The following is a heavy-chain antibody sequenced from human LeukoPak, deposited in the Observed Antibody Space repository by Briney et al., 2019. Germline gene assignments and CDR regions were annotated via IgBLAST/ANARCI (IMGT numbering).Heavy chain of an antibody. V-gene: IGHV1-46*01. CDR3: ARSPLGRQPLNRNWFDP. J-gene: IGHJ5*02. D-gene: IGHD6-25*01. Sequence: GASVKVSCKASGYTFTSYYMHWVRQAPGQGLEWMGIINPSGGSTSYAQKFQGRVTMTRDTSTSTAYMELRSLRSDDTAVYYCARSPLGRQPLNRNWFDPWSQGTLVTVSS. CDR1: GYTFTSYY. CDR2: INPSGGST.